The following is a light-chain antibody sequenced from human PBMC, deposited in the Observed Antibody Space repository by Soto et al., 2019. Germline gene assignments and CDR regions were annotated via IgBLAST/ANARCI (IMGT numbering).Light chain of an antibody. CDR3: DTYTSITSYV. V-gene: IGLV2-14*01. Sequence: QSVLTHHASGSGSPGQSINISDTGASSDDGRYNYLSWYQLHPGIAPKLIIYEVSNRPSGVSNRFSGSKSGDTAPLTIPGPRAEDEGDYSGDTYTSITSYVFGTRT. CDR1: SSDDGRYNY. J-gene: IGLJ1*01. CDR2: EVS.